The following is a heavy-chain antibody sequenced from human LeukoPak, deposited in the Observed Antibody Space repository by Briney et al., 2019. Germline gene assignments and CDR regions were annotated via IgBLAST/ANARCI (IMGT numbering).Heavy chain of an antibody. CDR1: GGSISSYY. Sequence: NPSETLSLTCTVSGGSISSYYWSWIRQPPGKGLEWIGYIYYSGTTHYNPSLESRVTISVDTSKNQFSLKLSSVTAADTAVYYCARAFGGSEWSDHLDVWGQGTTVTVSS. CDR3: ARAFGGSEWSDHLDV. CDR2: IYYSGTT. V-gene: IGHV4-59*12. D-gene: IGHD3-3*01. J-gene: IGHJ6*02.